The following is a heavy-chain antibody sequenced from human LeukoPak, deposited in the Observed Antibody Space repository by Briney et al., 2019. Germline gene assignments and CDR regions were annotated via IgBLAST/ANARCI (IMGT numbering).Heavy chain of an antibody. D-gene: IGHD5-24*01. CDR2: MNPNSGNT. J-gene: IGHJ4*02. CDR3: VRGESPNSAFDY. CDR1: GYTFTSYD. Sequence: ASVKVSCKASGYTFTSYDINWVRQATGQGLEWMGWMNPNSGNTGYAQKFQGRVTITRNTSISTAYMELSSLTSDDTAVYYCVRGESPNSAFDYWGQGTLITVSS. V-gene: IGHV1-8*03.